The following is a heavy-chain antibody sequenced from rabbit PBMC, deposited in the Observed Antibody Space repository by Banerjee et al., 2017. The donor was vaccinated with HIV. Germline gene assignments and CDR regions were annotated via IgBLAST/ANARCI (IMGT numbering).Heavy chain of an antibody. CDR3: ARDLAGVIGWNFGL. CDR1: GLDFSSSDW. V-gene: IGHV1S45*01. J-gene: IGHJ4*01. D-gene: IGHD4-1*01. Sequence: QEQLEESGGDLVKPEGSLTLTCTASGLDFSSSDWICWVRQAPGKGLEWIGCIAAGDGVITWYASWAKGRFTISKTSSTTVTLQMTSLTAADTATYFCARDLAGVIGWNFGLWGQGTLVTVS. CDR2: IAAGDGVIT.